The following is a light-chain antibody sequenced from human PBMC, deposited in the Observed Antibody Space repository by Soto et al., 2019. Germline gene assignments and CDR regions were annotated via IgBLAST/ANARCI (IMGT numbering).Light chain of an antibody. CDR3: QQYNNWPFT. CDR1: QSISSN. CDR2: GAS. Sequence: EIVMTQSPATLSVSPGERATLSCRASQSISSNLDWYQQKPGQAPRLLIYGASTRATGIPARFSGSGSGTEFTLTISSLQSEDFAVYYCQQYNNWPFTFGPGTQVDIE. V-gene: IGKV3-15*01. J-gene: IGKJ3*01.